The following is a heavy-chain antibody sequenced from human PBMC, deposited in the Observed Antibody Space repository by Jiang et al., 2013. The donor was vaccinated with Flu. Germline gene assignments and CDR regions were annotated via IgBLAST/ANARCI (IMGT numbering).Heavy chain of an antibody. J-gene: IGHJ4*02. CDR3: ARRVYCSGGSCASNFDY. Sequence: RQMPGKGLEWMGRIDPSDSYTNYSPSFQGHVTISADKSISTAYLQWSSLKASDTAMYYCARRVYCSGGSCASNFDYWGQGTLVTVSS. V-gene: IGHV5-10-1*01. CDR2: IDPSDSYT. D-gene: IGHD2-15*01.